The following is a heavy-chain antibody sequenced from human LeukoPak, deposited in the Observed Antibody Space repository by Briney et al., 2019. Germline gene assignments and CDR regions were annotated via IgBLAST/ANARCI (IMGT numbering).Heavy chain of an antibody. V-gene: IGHV1-18*01. CDR2: ISAYNGNT. J-gene: IGHJ5*02. D-gene: IGHD2-2*01. CDR3: ARESPRDIVVVPAAYLIDNWFDP. CDR1: GYTFTSYG. Sequence: ASVKVSCTASGYTFTSYGISWVRQAPGQGLEWMGWISAYNGNTNYAQTLQGRVTMTTDTSTSTAYMELRSLRSDDTAVYYCARESPRDIVVVPAAYLIDNWFDPWGQGTLVTVSS.